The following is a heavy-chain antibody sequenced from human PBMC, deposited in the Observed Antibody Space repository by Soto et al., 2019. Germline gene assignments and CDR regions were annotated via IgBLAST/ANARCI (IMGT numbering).Heavy chain of an antibody. V-gene: IGHV3-15*07. CDR3: TTDLPVDTAMLGA. J-gene: IGHJ4*02. Sequence: EVQLVESGGGLVKPGGSLRLSYAASGFTFSNAWMNWVRQAPGKGLEWVGRIKSKTDGGTTDYAAPVKGRFTISRDDSKNTLYLQMNSLKTEDTAVYYCTTDLPVDTAMLGAWGQGTLVTVSS. CDR1: GFTFSNAW. CDR2: IKSKTDGGTT. D-gene: IGHD5-18*01.